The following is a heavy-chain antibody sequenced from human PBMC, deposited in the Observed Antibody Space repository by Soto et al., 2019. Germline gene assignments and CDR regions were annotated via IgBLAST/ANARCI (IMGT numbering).Heavy chain of an antibody. V-gene: IGHV3-72*01. CDR1: GFTFSNAW. J-gene: IGHJ4*02. CDR2: IKSKTNRYTT. CDR3: GRVGDYNFWSGPDY. Sequence: GGSLRLSCAASGFTFSNAWMNWVRQAPGKGLEWVARIKSKTNRYTTEYAASVKGRFTISRDDSKNSLYLQMSSLQTEDTAVYYCGRVGDYNFWSGPDYWGQGTLVTVSS. D-gene: IGHD3-3*01.